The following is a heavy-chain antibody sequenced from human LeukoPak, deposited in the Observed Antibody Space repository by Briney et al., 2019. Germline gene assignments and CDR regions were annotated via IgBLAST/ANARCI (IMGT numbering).Heavy chain of an antibody. CDR1: GYTFTGYY. D-gene: IGHD3-9*01. Sequence: ASVKVSCKASGYTFTGYYMHWVRQAPGQGLEWMGWINPNSGGTNYAQKFQGRVTMTRDTSISTAYMELSRLRSDDTAVFYCARSPDILTGENFDYWGQGPLVTVSS. CDR3: ARSPDILTGENFDY. J-gene: IGHJ4*02. V-gene: IGHV1-2*02. CDR2: INPNSGGT.